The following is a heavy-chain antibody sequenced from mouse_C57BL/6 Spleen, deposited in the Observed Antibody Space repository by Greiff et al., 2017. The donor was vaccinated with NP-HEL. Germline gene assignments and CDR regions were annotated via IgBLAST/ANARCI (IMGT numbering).Heavy chain of an antibody. J-gene: IGHJ1*03. CDR2: IDPSDSET. D-gene: IGHD1-1*01. Sequence: VQLQQPGAELVRPGSSVKLSCKASGYTFTSYWMHWVKQRPIQGLEWIGNIDPSDSETHYNQKFKDKATLTVDKSSSTAYMQLSSLTSEDSAVYYCASYYGSHWYFDVWGTGTTVTVSS. V-gene: IGHV1-52*01. CDR1: GYTFTSYW. CDR3: ASYYGSHWYFDV.